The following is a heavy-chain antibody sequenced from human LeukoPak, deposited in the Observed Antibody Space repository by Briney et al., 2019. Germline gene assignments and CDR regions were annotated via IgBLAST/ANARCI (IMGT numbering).Heavy chain of an antibody. CDR2: IWYDGNNK. V-gene: IGHV3-33*01. J-gene: IGHJ4*02. D-gene: IGHD6-19*01. CDR1: GFTFSTYG. Sequence: GGSLRLSCAASGFTFSTYGMQWVRQAPGKGLEWVALIWYDGNNKYYADSVKGRFTISRDNAKNTLYLQMNSLRAEDTAVYYCARDIAVAGTVYFDYWGQGTQVTVSS. CDR3: ARDIAVAGTVYFDY.